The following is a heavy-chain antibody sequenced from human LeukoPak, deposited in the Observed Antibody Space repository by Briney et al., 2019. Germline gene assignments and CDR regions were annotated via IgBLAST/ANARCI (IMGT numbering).Heavy chain of an antibody. V-gene: IGHV4-30-4*08. D-gene: IGHD1-26*01. Sequence: SETLSLTCTVSGGSISSGDYYWSWVRQPPGKGLEWIGYIYYSGSTYYNSSLKSRVTISVDTSKNQFSLKLSSVTAADTAVYYCATSGSYYDAFDIWGQGTMVTVSP. J-gene: IGHJ3*02. CDR2: IYYSGST. CDR3: ATSGSYYDAFDI. CDR1: GGSISSGDYY.